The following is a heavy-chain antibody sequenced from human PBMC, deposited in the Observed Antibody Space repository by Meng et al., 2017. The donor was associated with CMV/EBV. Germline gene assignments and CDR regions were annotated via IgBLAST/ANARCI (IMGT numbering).Heavy chain of an antibody. D-gene: IGHD6-19*01. Sequence: LSLTCAASGFTFSSYGMHWVRQAPGKGLEWVAFIRYDGSNKYYADSVKGRFTISRDNSKNTLYLQMNSLRAEDTAVYYCAKDGYSSGWYHWFDPWGQGTLVTVSS. J-gene: IGHJ5*02. CDR3: AKDGYSSGWYHWFDP. CDR1: GFTFSSYG. CDR2: IRYDGSNK. V-gene: IGHV3-30*02.